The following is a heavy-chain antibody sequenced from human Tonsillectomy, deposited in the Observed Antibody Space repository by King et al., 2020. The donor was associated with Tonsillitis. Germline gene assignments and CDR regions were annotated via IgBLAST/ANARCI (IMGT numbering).Heavy chain of an antibody. D-gene: IGHD3-10*01. CDR2: IYSGGST. Sequence: DVQLVESGGRLVQPGRSLRLSCAASGFTVSSNYMSWVRQAPGKGLEWVSVIYSGGSTYYADSVKGRFTISRHNSKNTLYLQMNSLRAEDTAVYYCARVWAPQDETHVDYYCGRAVWGQGPTPPVSS. V-gene: IGHV3-53*04. CDR1: GFTVSSNY. CDR3: ARVWAPQDETHVDYYCGRAV. J-gene: IGHJ6*02.